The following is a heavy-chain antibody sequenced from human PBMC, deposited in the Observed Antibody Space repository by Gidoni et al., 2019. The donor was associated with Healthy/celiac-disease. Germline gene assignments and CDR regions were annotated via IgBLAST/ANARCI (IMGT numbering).Heavy chain of an antibody. CDR1: GGSIRSGGYY. CDR2: IFYSGGT. Sequence: QVQLQESGPGLVKPSQTLSLTRTVSGGSIRSGGYYWRWIRQHPGKGLEWIGYIFYSGGTYYNPSLKSRVTISVDTSKNDFSLKLSSVTAADTAVYYCARVGDYVWGGYRYDAFDIWGQGTMVTVSS. CDR3: ARVGDYVWGGYRYDAFDI. V-gene: IGHV4-31*03. J-gene: IGHJ3*02. D-gene: IGHD3-16*02.